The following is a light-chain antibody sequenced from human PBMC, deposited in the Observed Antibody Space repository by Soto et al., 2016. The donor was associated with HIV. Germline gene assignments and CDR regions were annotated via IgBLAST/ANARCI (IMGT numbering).Light chain of an antibody. CDR2: DDS. CDR3: HVWASGSGQV. Sequence: TQPPSVSVAPGKTARITCGGNDIGSKRVHWYQQKTGQAPVLVVYDDSDRPSGIPERFSGSNSGNTATLTISRVEAGDEADYHCHVWASGSGQVFGGGTKLTVL. V-gene: IGLV3-21*01. J-gene: IGLJ2*01. CDR1: DIGSKR.